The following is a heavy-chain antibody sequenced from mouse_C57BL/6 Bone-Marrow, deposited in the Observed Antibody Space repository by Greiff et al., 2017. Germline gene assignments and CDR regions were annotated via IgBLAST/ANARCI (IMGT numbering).Heavy chain of an antibody. D-gene: IGHD2-1*01. Sequence: VQLQQSGPELVKPGASVKIPCKASGYTFTDYYMDWVKQSPGQSLEWIGDINPNNGGTIYNQKFKGKATLTVDKSSSTAYMELRSLTSEDTAVYYCARYGKCVGYFDDWGTGTTLTVSS. CDR3: ARYGKCVGYFDD. CDR1: GYTFTDYY. CDR2: INPNNGGT. V-gene: IGHV1-18*01. J-gene: IGHJ1*03.